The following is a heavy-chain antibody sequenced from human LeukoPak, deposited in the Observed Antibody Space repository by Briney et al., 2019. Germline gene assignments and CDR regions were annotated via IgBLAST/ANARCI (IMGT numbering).Heavy chain of an antibody. Sequence: PSETLSLTCTVSGGSISSSSYYWGWIRQPPGKGLEWIGSIYYSGSTYYNPSLKSRATISVDTSKDQFSLKLSSVTPADTAVYYCARDLCSGGSCYPGWLDPWGQGTLVTVSS. CDR2: IYYSGST. D-gene: IGHD2-15*01. CDR1: GGSISSSSYY. V-gene: IGHV4-39*07. CDR3: ARDLCSGGSCYPGWLDP. J-gene: IGHJ5*02.